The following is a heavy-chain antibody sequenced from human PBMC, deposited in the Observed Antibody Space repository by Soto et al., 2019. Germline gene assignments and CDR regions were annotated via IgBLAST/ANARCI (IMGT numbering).Heavy chain of an antibody. V-gene: IGHV4-59*01. D-gene: IGHD6-19*01. CDR3: ARVIGSGWYNWFDP. Sequence: SETLSLTCTVSGGSISSYYWSWIRQPPGKGLEWIGYIYYSGSTNYNPSLKSRVTISVDTSKNQFSLKLSSVTAADTAVYYCARVIGSGWYNWFDPWGQGTLVTVPS. CDR1: GGSISSYY. CDR2: IYYSGST. J-gene: IGHJ5*02.